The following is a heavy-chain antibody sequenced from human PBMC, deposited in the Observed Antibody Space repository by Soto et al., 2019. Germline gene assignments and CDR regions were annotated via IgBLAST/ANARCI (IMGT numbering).Heavy chain of an antibody. V-gene: IGHV4-59*01. CDR3: ARTYGGYYDY. D-gene: IGHD2-8*01. J-gene: IGHJ4*02. Sequence: QVQLQESGPGLVKPSETLSLTCTVSGGSISSYYWSWIRQPPGKGLEWIGYIYYSGSTNYNPSLKSRGTISVDTSKIQFSLKLRSVTAADTPVYYCARTYGGYYDYWGQGTLVTVSS. CDR2: IYYSGST. CDR1: GGSISSYY.